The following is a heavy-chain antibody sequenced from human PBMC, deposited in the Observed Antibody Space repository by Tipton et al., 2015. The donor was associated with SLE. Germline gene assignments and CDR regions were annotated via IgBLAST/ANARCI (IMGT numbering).Heavy chain of an antibody. J-gene: IGHJ4*02. Sequence: TLSLTCAVSGYSISSGYYWGCSRQPPGKGLEWIGSIYHSGSTYYNPSLKSRVSMSVASSRNQFSLKLTSVTAADTAVYYCARVAPGGYYFDYWGQGTLVTVSS. CDR2: IYHSGST. D-gene: IGHD5-12*01. CDR3: ARVAPGGYYFDY. V-gene: IGHV4-38-2*01. CDR1: GYSISSGYY.